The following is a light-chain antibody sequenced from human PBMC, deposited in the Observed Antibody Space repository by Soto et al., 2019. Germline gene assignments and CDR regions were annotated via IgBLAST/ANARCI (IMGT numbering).Light chain of an antibody. CDR1: QGIGNY. J-gene: IGKJ1*01. CDR2: AAS. CDR3: QKYNSAPWT. Sequence: DIQMTQSPSSLSASVGDRVTITCRASQGIGNYLAWYQQKPGKVPKLLIYAASTLQSGVPSRFSGSGSGTDFTLTISCLQPEDFATYYCQKYNSAPWTFGQGTKVDIK. V-gene: IGKV1-27*01.